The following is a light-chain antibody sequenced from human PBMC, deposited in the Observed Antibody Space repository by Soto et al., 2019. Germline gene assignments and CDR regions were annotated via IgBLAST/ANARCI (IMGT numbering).Light chain of an antibody. CDR2: DAS. J-gene: IGKJ4*01. CDR3: QQRSNWPPVT. V-gene: IGKV3-11*01. CDR1: QSVSSY. Sequence: EIVLTQSPATLSLSPGERATLSCRASQSVSSYLAWYRQKPGQAPRLLIYDASNRATGIPARFSGSGSGTDFTLTISSLEPEDFAIYYCQQRSNWPPVTFGGGTEVEIK.